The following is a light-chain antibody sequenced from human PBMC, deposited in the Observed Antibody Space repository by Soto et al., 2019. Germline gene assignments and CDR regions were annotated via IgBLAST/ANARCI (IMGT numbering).Light chain of an antibody. CDR2: DAS. CDR1: QSVTNK. J-gene: IGKJ1*01. CDR3: LQYHYWPWT. V-gene: IGKV3-15*01. Sequence: EMLMTQSPATLSVSPGERVSLSCWASQSVTNKLAWYQQRPGQPPRLLLYDASTRATGVPATFSGSGYGTDFNLTISSLQSEDLGVYYCLQYHYWPWTFGQGTKVDIK.